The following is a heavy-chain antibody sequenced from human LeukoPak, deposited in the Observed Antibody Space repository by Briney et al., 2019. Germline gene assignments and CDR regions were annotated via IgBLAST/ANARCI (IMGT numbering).Heavy chain of an antibody. CDR2: IYHSGST. Sequence: SETLSLTCAVSGYSISSGYYWGWIRQPPGKGLEWIGSIYHSGSTYYNPSLKSRVTISVDTSKNQFSLKLSSVTAADTAVYYCARHGRSGDYVWGSYRFPRDYWGQGTLVTVSS. J-gene: IGHJ4*02. CDR1: GYSISSGYY. CDR3: ARHGRSGDYVWGSYRFPRDY. V-gene: IGHV4-38-2*01. D-gene: IGHD3-16*02.